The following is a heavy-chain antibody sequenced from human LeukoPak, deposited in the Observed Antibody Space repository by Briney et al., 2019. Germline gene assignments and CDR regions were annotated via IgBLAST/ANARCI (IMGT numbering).Heavy chain of an antibody. Sequence: SETLSLTCTVSGGSISKYYWSWIRQPPGKGLEWIGYIYYSGSTDYNPSPTSLLTISLDTSKNQFSLILSSVTAADTAMYYCARFLYGSGNDYWGQGTLVTVSS. CDR3: ARFLYGSGNDY. V-gene: IGHV4-59*01. CDR2: IYYSGST. CDR1: GGSISKYY. J-gene: IGHJ4*02. D-gene: IGHD3-10*01.